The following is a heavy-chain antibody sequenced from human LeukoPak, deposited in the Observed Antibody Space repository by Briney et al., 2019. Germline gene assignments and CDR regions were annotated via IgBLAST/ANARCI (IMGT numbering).Heavy chain of an antibody. CDR3: ARGYYGSGSHCCHMDV. CDR1: VGSFSGYY. V-gene: IGHV4-34*01. CDR2: INHSGST. Sequence: SETLSLTCAVYVGSFSGYYWSWIRQPPGKGLEWTGEINHSGSTNYNSSLKSRVTISVDTSKNQFSLKLSSVTAADTAVYYCARGYYGSGSHCCHMDVWGKGTTITVS. J-gene: IGHJ6*03. D-gene: IGHD3-10*01.